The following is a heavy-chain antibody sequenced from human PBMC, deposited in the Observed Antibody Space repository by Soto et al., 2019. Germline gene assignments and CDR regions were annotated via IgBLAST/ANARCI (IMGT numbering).Heavy chain of an antibody. CDR3: ARPLWRDDYNWGYFDL. CDR2: ISYDGRNK. V-gene: IGHV3-30-3*01. CDR1: GFTFSSYA. Sequence: QVQLVESGGGVVQPGRSLRLSCAASGFTFSSYAMHWVRQAPGKGLEWVALISYDGRNKYYADSVKGRFTISRDNSKNTLYLQMNSLRPEDTAVYYCARPLWRDDYNWGYFDLWGRGTLVTVSS. D-gene: IGHD4-4*01. J-gene: IGHJ2*01.